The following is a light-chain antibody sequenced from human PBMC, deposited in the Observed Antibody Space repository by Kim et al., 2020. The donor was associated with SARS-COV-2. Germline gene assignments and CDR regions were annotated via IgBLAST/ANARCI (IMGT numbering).Light chain of an antibody. CDR1: TGAFTSGHF. V-gene: IGLV7-46*01. J-gene: IGLJ3*02. CDR3: LLAYDNTRV. Sequence: GGTVTLPCGSSTGAFTSGHFPYWFQQKPGQAPRTLLYDTNNRHSWTPARFSGSLLGGKAALTLSGAQPEDEADYYCLLAYDNTRVFGGGTQLTVL. CDR2: DTN.